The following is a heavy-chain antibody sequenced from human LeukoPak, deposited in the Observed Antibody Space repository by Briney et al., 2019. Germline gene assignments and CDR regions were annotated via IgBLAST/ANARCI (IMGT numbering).Heavy chain of an antibody. V-gene: IGHV1-69*13. Sequence: SVKVSCRASGGTFSSYAISWVRQAPGQGLEWMGGIIPIFGTANYAQKFQGRVTITADESTSTAYMELSSLRSEDTAVYYCERAPQPYYYDSSGYFGFNWFDPWGQGTLVTVSS. CDR2: IIPIFGTA. CDR1: GGTFSSYA. J-gene: IGHJ5*02. D-gene: IGHD3-22*01. CDR3: ERAPQPYYYDSSGYFGFNWFDP.